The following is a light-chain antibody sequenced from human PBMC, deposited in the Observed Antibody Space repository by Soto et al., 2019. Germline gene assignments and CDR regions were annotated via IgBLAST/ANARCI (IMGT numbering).Light chain of an antibody. V-gene: IGKV2-28*01. CDR2: VGS. CDR3: MQALQTPRT. CDR1: QSLLHSNGYNY. J-gene: IGKJ1*01. Sequence: DIVMTQSPLSLPVTPGEPASISCRSSQSLLHSNGYNYLDWYLQKPGQSPQLLSYVGSNRASGVTDRFSGSGSGTDFTLKISRVEAEDVGVYYCMQALQTPRTFGQGTKVEIK.